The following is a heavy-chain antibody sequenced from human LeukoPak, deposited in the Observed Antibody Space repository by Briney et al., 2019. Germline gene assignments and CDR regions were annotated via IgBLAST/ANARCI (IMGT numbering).Heavy chain of an antibody. CDR1: GGSISSYY. J-gene: IGHJ4*02. CDR2: TYYSGNT. D-gene: IGHD3-10*01. Sequence: ETLSLTCSVSGGSISSYYWGWIRRPPGKGPEWIGYTYYSGNTDYNPSLKSRVTISVDTSKNQFSLKLSSVTAADTAVYYCARGLSGRGHYSDYWGQGALVTVSS. V-gene: IGHV4-59*01. CDR3: ARGLSGRGHYSDY.